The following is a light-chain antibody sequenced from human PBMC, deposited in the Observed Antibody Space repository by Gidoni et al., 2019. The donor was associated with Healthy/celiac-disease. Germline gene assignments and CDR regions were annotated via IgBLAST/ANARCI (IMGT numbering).Light chain of an antibody. Sequence: SYELTQPPPVSVSPGQTARITCSGDALPKQYAYWYQQKPGQAPVLVIYKDSERPSGIPDRFSGSSSGTTVTLTISGGQAEDEVDVEGQSADSSGTWVFGGGTKLTVL. V-gene: IGLV3-25*03. J-gene: IGLJ3*02. CDR1: ALPKQY. CDR3: QSADSSGTWV. CDR2: KDS.